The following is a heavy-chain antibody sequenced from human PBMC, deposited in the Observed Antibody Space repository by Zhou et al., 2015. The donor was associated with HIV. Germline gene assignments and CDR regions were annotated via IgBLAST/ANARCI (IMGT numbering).Heavy chain of an antibody. CDR2: ITDEGTIRT. D-gene: IGHD2-2*01. CDR1: GFDFSIYW. Sequence: LQLVESGGGVVQPGRSLRLSCAASGFDFSIYWMHWVRQAPGTGLVWISRITDEGTIRTSSADSVKGRFTISRDNAKNSLYLQMNSLRAEDTAVYYCARGGSIVIVPTAPLDYWGQGTLVTVSS. V-gene: IGHV3-74*02. J-gene: IGHJ4*02. CDR3: ARGGSIVIVPTAPLDY.